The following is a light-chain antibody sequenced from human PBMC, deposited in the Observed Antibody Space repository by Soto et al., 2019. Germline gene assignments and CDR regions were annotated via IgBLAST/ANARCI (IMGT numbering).Light chain of an antibody. J-gene: IGLJ1*01. V-gene: IGLV2-14*01. CDR2: EVS. Sequence: QSALTQPASVSGSLGQSITISCTGTSSDVGCYNFVSWYQQHPGKAPKLLIYEVSSRPSGVSDRFSGSTSGNTASLTISGLQAEDEADYYCSSYKTGTTLDVFGGGTKLTVL. CDR3: SSYKTGTTLDV. CDR1: SSDVGCYNF.